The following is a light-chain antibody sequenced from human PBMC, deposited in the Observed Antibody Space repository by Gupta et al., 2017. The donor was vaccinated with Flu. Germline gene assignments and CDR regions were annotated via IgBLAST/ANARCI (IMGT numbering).Light chain of an antibody. CDR1: QSVLYSSSNKNY. V-gene: IGKV4-1*01. J-gene: IGKJ4*01. CDR2: WAS. Sequence: DIVMTQSPDSLAVSPGERATINCKSSQSVLYSSSNKNYLAWYQQKPGQPPKLLIYWASTRESGVPDRFSGSGSGTDFTLTISSLQAEDVAVYYCQQDDSPPITFGGGTKVEIK. CDR3: QQDDSPPIT.